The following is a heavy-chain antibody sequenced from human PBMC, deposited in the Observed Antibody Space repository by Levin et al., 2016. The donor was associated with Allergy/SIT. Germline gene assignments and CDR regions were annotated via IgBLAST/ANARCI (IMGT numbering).Heavy chain of an antibody. V-gene: IGHV3-33*01. Sequence: WIRQPPGKGLEWVAVIWYDGSNKYYADSVKGRFTISRDNSKNTLYLQMNSLRAEDTAVYYCARDIHNRSRYCSGGGCSLGYWGQGTLVTVSS. J-gene: IGHJ4*02. D-gene: IGHD2-15*01. CDR3: ARDIHNRSRYCSGGGCSLGY. CDR2: IWYDGSNK.